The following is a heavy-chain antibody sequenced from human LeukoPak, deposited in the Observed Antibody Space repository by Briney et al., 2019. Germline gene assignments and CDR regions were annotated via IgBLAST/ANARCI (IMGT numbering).Heavy chain of an antibody. V-gene: IGHV3-23*01. J-gene: IGHJ4*02. CDR2: ISGSGGST. D-gene: IGHD4-23*01. CDR3: ARRAGGYSHPYDY. Sequence: PGGSLRLSCAASGFTFSNSGMTWVRQVPGKGLGWVSVISGSGGSTYYADSVKGRFTISRDNSKNTLYLQMNSLRAEDTAVYYCARRAGGYSHPYDYWGQGTLVTVSS. CDR1: GFTFSNSG.